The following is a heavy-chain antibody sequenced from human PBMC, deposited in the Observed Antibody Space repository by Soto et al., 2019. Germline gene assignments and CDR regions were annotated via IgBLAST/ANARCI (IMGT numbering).Heavy chain of an antibody. CDR1: GFTFSSYS. CDR2: ISSSSSTI. V-gene: IGHV3-48*01. CDR3: ASGLVVVASDAFDI. Sequence: GGSLRLSCAASGFTFSSYSMNWVRQAPGKGLEWVSYISSSSSTIYYADSVKGRFTISRDNAKNSLYLQMNSLRAEDTAVYYCASGLVVVASDAFDIWGQGTMVTVSS. J-gene: IGHJ3*02. D-gene: IGHD2-15*01.